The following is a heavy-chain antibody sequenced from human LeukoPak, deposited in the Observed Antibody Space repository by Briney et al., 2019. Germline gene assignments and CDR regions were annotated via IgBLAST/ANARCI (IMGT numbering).Heavy chain of an antibody. Sequence: TSETLSLTCTVSGGSISSYYWSWIRQPPGKGLEWIGYIYYSGSTNYNPSLKSRVTISVDTSKNQFSLKLSSVTAADTAVYYCAREKATYYDFWSGYHDAFDIWGQGTMVTVSS. CDR3: AREKATYYDFWSGYHDAFDI. V-gene: IGHV4-59*01. D-gene: IGHD3-3*01. CDR2: IYYSGST. J-gene: IGHJ3*02. CDR1: GGSISSYY.